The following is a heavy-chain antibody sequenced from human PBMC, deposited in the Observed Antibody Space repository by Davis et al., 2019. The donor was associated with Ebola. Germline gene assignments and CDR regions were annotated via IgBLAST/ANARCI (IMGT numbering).Heavy chain of an antibody. CDR1: GGSFSGYY. J-gene: IGHJ2*01. CDR3: ARRVRESTDWYFDS. Sequence: GSLRLSCAVYGGSFSGYYWSWIRQPPGKGLEWIGEINDSENTNYNPSLKSRVIISVDTSKNQFSLKLRSVTAADTAVYYCARRVRESTDWYFDSWGRGTLVTVSS. CDR2: INDSENT. V-gene: IGHV4-34*01. D-gene: IGHD3-10*01.